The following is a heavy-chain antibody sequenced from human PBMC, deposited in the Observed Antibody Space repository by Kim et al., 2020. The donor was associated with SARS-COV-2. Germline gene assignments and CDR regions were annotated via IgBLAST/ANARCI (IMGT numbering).Heavy chain of an antibody. V-gene: IGHV4-59*01. Sequence: SETLSLTCTVSGGSISSDYWSWIRQPPGKGLEWIGYIYHSGSTNYNPSLKSRVSISVDTSKNQFSLKLSSVTAANTAVYSFARGLHYYYSSCYHYNWFDPWGQGTLVTVSS. CDR3: ARGLHYYYSSCYHYNWFDP. CDR1: GGSISSDY. J-gene: IGHJ5*02. CDR2: IYHSGST. D-gene: IGHD3-22*01.